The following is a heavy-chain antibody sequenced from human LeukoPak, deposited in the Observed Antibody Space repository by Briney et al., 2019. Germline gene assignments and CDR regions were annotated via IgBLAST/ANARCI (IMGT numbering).Heavy chain of an antibody. Sequence: SETLSLTCAVSGGSISSSNWWSWVRQPPGKGLEWIGQIYNSGSTNYNPPLKSRVTISVDKSKNQFSLKLRSVTAADTAVYYCARPLSLGYCSGGSCYGRGAWFDRWGQGTLVTVSS. CDR3: ARPLSLGYCSGGSCYGRGAWFDR. CDR1: GGSISSSNW. D-gene: IGHD2-15*01. V-gene: IGHV4-4*02. J-gene: IGHJ5*02. CDR2: IYNSGST.